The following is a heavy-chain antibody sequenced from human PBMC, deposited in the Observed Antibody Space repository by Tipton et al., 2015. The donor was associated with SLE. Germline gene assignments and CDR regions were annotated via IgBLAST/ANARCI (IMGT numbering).Heavy chain of an antibody. CDR3: ARQDLDTAMVSFDY. CDR1: GYSFTSYW. CDR2: IYPDDSDT. V-gene: IGHV5-51*01. D-gene: IGHD5-18*01. J-gene: IGHJ4*02. Sequence: QSGAEVKKPGESLKISCKASGYSFTSYWIGWVRQVPGKGPDCMGIIYPDDSDTRYSPSFQGQVTISADKSISTAYLQWSSLKASDTAMYYCARQDLDTAMVSFDYWGQGTLVTVSS.